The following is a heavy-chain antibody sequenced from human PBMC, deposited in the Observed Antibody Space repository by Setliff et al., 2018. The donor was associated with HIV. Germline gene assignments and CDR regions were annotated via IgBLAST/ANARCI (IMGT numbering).Heavy chain of an antibody. CDR2: ISPYDLSE. J-gene: IGHJ4*02. V-gene: IGHV1-2*02. CDR3: ARQFSSSFDS. D-gene: IGHD2-15*01. CDR1: GYSFIDYF. Sequence: ASVKVSCKASGYSFIDYFIHWVRQAPGQGPEWMGWISPYDLSERTSQRFRGRVTMTRDTSINAAYLDLSGLTSDDTAVYYCARQFSSSFDSWGQGTLVTVSS.